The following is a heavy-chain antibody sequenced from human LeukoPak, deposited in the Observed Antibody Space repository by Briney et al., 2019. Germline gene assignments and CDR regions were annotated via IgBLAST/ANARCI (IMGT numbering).Heavy chain of an antibody. V-gene: IGHV3-48*02. CDR1: GFIFSDYS. J-gene: IGHJ2*01. CDR2: ISSSSKTI. D-gene: IGHD4/OR15-4a*01. CDR3: ARVLAYGANWYFGL. Sequence: PGGSLRLSCAASGFIFSDYSVIWVRQAPGKGLEWISYISSSSKTIYYADSVKGRFTISRDNAKNSLYLQVNSLRDEDTAMYYCARVLAYGANWYFGLWGRGTLVTVSS.